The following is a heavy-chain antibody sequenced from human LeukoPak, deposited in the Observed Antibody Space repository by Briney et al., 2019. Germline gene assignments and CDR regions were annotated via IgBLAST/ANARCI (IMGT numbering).Heavy chain of an antibody. J-gene: IGHJ6*03. V-gene: IGHV3-48*03. CDR3: ARLGTRDPDMDV. CDR2: ISSSGTTI. D-gene: IGHD1-26*01. Sequence: PGRSLRLSCAASGFTFSSYEMNWVRQAPGKGLEWVSYISSSGTTIYYADSVKGRFTISRDNTKNSLYLQMNSLRAEDTAVYYCARLGTRDPDMDVWGKGTTVTISS. CDR1: GFTFSSYE.